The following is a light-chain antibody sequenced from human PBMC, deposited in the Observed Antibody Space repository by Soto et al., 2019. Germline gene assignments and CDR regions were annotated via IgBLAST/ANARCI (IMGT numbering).Light chain of an antibody. Sequence: IRLTQSPSFLSASVGDRVTITCRASQGISSKLAWYQQKPGEAPKLLIYAASTLQSGVPSRFRGSGSGTEFTLTISSLKPEDFATYYCQQFNSYPITFGQGTRLEIK. CDR2: AAS. CDR3: QQFNSYPIT. CDR1: QGISSK. V-gene: IGKV1-9*01. J-gene: IGKJ5*01.